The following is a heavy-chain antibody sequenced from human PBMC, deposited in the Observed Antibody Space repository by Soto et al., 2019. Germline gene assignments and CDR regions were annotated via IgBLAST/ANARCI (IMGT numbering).Heavy chain of an antibody. D-gene: IGHD2-15*01. CDR3: ARDRTDIVVVVAATYLGY. CDR2: ISAYNGNT. CDR1: GYTFASCG. J-gene: IGHJ4*02. Sequence: GASVEVSCKASGYTFASCGISWVRQAPGQGLEWMGWISAYNGNTNYAQKLQGRVTMTTDTSTSTAYMELRSLRSDDTAVYYCARDRTDIVVVVAATYLGYWGQGTLVTVSS. V-gene: IGHV1-18*01.